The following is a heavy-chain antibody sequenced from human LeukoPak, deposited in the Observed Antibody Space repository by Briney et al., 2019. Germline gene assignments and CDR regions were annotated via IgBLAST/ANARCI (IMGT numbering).Heavy chain of an antibody. CDR3: ARVNGGAGSGSFLWGSYYYYYYMDV. CDR1: GFTFSSYE. J-gene: IGHJ6*03. CDR2: ISSSGSTI. V-gene: IGHV3-48*03. Sequence: GGSLRLSCAASGFTFSSYEMNWVRQAPGKGLEWVSYISSSGSTIYYADSVKGRFTISRDNAKNSLYLQMNSLGAEDTAVYYCARVNGGAGSGSFLWGSYYYYYYMDVWGKGTTVTISS. D-gene: IGHD3-10*01.